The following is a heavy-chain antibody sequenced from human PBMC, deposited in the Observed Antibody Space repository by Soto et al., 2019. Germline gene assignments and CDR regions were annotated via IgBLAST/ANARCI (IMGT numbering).Heavy chain of an antibody. Sequence: GGSLRLSCAASGFTFSSYAMSWVRQAPGKGLEWVSGISRSGGSLYYADSVKGRFTISRDNSKNTVYLQMNSLRAADTAVYYCAKDKLGGDSSSLFDSWGQGTLVTVSS. V-gene: IGHV3-23*01. CDR2: ISRSGGSL. J-gene: IGHJ4*02. CDR3: AKDKLGGDSSSLFDS. CDR1: GFTFSSYA. D-gene: IGHD6-13*01.